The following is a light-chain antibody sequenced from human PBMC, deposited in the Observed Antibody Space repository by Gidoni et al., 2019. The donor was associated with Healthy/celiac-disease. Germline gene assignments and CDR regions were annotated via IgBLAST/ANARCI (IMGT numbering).Light chain of an antibody. CDR2: AAS. Sequence: DIQMTQSPSSLSASVGDRVTITCRASQSISSYLNWYQQKPGQAPQLLIYAASSLQSGVPSRFSGSGSGTDFTLTISSLQPEDFATYYCQQSYSTPRTFGQGTKLEIK. CDR3: QQSYSTPRT. J-gene: IGKJ2*02. CDR1: QSISSY. V-gene: IGKV1-39*01.